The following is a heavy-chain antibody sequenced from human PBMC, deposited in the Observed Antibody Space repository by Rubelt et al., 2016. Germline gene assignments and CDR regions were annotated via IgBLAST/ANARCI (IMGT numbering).Heavy chain of an antibody. CDR3: ARSYGVYDKLFDF. CDR2: IKQDGSDY. D-gene: IGHD5/OR15-5a*01. CDR1: GFTFTSSW. J-gene: IGHJ4*02. V-gene: IGHV3-7*01. Sequence: EVHLVESGGGLVQPGGSLRLSCAASGFTFTSSWMSWVRQAPGKGRECVANIKQDGSDYYYLDSVKGRFTISRDNTKNSLYLQMNSLRVEDTAVYYCARSYGVYDKLFDFWGQGTLVTVSS.